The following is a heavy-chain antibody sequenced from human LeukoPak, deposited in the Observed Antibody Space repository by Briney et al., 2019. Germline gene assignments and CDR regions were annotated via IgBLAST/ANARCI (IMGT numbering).Heavy chain of an antibody. J-gene: IGHJ6*03. CDR1: GYTFTSYG. V-gene: IGHV1-18*01. Sequence: ASVKVSCKASGYTFTSYGISWVRQAPGQGLEWMGWISAYNGNTKYAQKLQGRVTMTTDTSTSTAYMELRSLRSDDTAVYSCARVRSYYDSSGYYSMGYYYYMDVWGKGTTVTISS. D-gene: IGHD3-22*01. CDR2: ISAYNGNT. CDR3: ARVRSYYDSSGYYSMGYYYYMDV.